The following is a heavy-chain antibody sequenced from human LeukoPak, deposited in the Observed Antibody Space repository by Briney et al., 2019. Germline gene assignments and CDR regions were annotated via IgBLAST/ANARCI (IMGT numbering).Heavy chain of an antibody. CDR1: GYTFTGYY. CDR2: INPNSGGT. Sequence: ASVKVSCKASGYTFTGYYIRWVRQAPGQGLEWMGWINPNSGGTNYAQKFQGRVTMTRDTSISTAYMELSRLRSDDTAVYYCARALFMVQAFDYWGQGTLVTVSS. J-gene: IGHJ4*02. CDR3: ARALFMVQAFDY. D-gene: IGHD3-10*01. V-gene: IGHV1-2*02.